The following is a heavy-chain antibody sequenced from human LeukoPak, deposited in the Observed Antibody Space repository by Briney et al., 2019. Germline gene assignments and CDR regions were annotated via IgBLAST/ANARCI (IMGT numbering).Heavy chain of an antibody. J-gene: IGHJ6*04. V-gene: IGHV4-59*01. D-gene: IGHD3-9*01. Sequence: KPSETLSLTCPVPGRSISSYYWSWIRPPPPKGLASIGYIHYSGSTNYNPSLTRRVTIPVATSKNQFSLKLSSVTAADTAVYYCARAPYYDILTGSPYGGMDVWGKGTTVTVST. CDR1: GRSISSYY. CDR2: IHYSGST. CDR3: ARAPYYDILTGSPYGGMDV.